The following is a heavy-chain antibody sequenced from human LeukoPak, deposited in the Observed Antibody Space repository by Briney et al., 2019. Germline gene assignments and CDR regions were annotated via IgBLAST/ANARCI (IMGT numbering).Heavy chain of an antibody. Sequence: GGSLRLSCAASGFTFSSYSMTWVRQAPGKGLEWVSSISSSSSYIYYADSVKGRFTISRDNAKNSLYLQMNSLRAEDTAAYYCAGEVWSDSIDGGYWGQGTLVTVSS. D-gene: IGHD3-3*01. CDR3: AGEVWSDSIDGGY. V-gene: IGHV3-21*01. CDR1: GFTFSSYS. CDR2: ISSSSSYI. J-gene: IGHJ4*02.